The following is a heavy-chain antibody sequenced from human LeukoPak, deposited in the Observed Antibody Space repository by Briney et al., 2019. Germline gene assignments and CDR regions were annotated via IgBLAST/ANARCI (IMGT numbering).Heavy chain of an antibody. D-gene: IGHD3-10*01. CDR3: ARTQLLWFGESLRDV. J-gene: IGHJ6*04. V-gene: IGHV4-34*01. Sequence: SETLSHTSAVHGGSFSGYYWCWIRQPPGKGLEWIGEINHSGSTNYNPSLKSRVTISVDTSKNQFSLKLSSVTAADTAVYYCARTQLLWFGESLRDVWGKGTTVTVSS. CDR2: INHSGST. CDR1: GGSFSGYY.